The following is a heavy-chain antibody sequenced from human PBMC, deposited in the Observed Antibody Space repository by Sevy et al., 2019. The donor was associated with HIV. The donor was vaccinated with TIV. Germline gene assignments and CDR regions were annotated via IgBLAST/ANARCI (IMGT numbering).Heavy chain of an antibody. CDR2: ISGSGISI. CDR3: AKELPGYQYDSSGNLDT. D-gene: IGHD6-19*01. Sequence: GGSLRLSCAASGFTFSTYAMSWVRQAPGKGVEWVSGISGSGISIYYAGSVKGRFTISRDNSKNTLILQMNSLRAEDTAIYYCAKELPGYQYDSSGNLDTWGQGRLVTVSS. V-gene: IGHV3-23*01. CDR1: GFTFSTYA. J-gene: IGHJ5*02.